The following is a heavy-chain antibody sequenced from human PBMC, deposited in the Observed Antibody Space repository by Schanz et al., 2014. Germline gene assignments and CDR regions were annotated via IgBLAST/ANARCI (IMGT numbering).Heavy chain of an antibody. Sequence: AQVVESGGGLVQPGGSLRLSCAASGFTVSNSYIHWVRQAPGKGLEWVSSISSSSSYISYADSVKGRFTISRDNAKNSLYLQMNSLRAEDTAVYDCAGAVATIRADSFDIWGQGTMVAVSS. D-gene: IGHD5-12*01. CDR1: GFTVSNSY. CDR2: ISSSSSYI. V-gene: IGHV3-21*01. CDR3: AGAVATIRADSFDI. J-gene: IGHJ3*02.